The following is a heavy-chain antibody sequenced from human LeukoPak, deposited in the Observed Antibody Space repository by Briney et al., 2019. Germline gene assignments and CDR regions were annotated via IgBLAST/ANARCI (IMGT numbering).Heavy chain of an antibody. J-gene: IGHJ5*02. CDR1: GYTFTSNY. Sequence: ASVKVSCKAFGYTFTSNYMHWVRQAPGQGPEWMGVISPSGGSTTYAQKFQGRVTITADKSTSTAYMELRSLRSDDTAVYYCARGGNEVTTYWFDPWGQGTLVTVSS. V-gene: IGHV1-46*01. CDR2: ISPSGGST. D-gene: IGHD4-17*01. CDR3: ARGGNEVTTYWFDP.